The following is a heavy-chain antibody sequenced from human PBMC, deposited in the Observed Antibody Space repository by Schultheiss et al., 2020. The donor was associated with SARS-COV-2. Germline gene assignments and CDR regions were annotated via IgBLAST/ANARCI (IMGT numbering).Heavy chain of an antibody. CDR1: GGSISSYY. Sequence: SETLSLTCTVSGGSISSYYWSWVRQPPGKGLEWIGSIYYTGNTYYNPSLRSRVTISADTSKNQFSLKLSSVTAADTAVYYCARDPVIHDSNAYWGQGTLVTVSS. CDR3: ARDPVIHDSNAY. CDR2: IYYTGNT. V-gene: IGHV4-59*05. D-gene: IGHD3-22*01. J-gene: IGHJ4*02.